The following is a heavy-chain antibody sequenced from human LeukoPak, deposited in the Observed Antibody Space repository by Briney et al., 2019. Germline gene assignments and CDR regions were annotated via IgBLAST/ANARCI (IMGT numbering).Heavy chain of an antibody. Sequence: PSETLSLTCTVSGGSISFYYWSWIRQPPGKGLEWIGYISYSGNTNYNPSLKSRVTISVDTSKNQFSLKLSSVTAADTAVYYCARAPPLYSSSWYLTENRLGYYMDVWGKGTTVTISS. V-gene: IGHV4-59*01. CDR2: ISYSGNT. CDR3: ARAPPLYSSSWYLTENRLGYYMDV. J-gene: IGHJ6*03. D-gene: IGHD6-13*01. CDR1: GGSISFYY.